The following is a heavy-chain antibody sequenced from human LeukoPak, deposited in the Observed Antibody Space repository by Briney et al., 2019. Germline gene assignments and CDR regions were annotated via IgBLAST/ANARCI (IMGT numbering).Heavy chain of an antibody. D-gene: IGHD4-23*01. Sequence: ASVKVSCKASGGTFSSYGISWVRQAPGQGLEWMGWISAYNGNTNYAQKLQGRVTMTTDTSTSTAYMELRSLRSDDTAVYYCAGSTVVTSDAFDIWGQGTMVTVSS. J-gene: IGHJ3*02. CDR2: ISAYNGNT. CDR3: AGSTVVTSDAFDI. CDR1: GGTFSSYG. V-gene: IGHV1-18*01.